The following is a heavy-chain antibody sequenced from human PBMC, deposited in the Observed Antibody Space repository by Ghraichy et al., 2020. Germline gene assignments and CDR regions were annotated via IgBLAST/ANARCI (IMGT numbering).Heavy chain of an antibody. CDR3: ARGAYYDILTGYLKRGWFDP. Sequence: SETLSLTCAVYGGSFSGYYWSWIRQPPGKGLEWIGEINHSGSTNYNPSLKSRVTISVDTSKNQFSLKLSSVTAADTAVYYCARGAYYDILTGYLKRGWFDPWGQGTLVTVSS. J-gene: IGHJ5*02. D-gene: IGHD3-9*01. CDR1: GGSFSGYY. CDR2: INHSGST. V-gene: IGHV4-34*01.